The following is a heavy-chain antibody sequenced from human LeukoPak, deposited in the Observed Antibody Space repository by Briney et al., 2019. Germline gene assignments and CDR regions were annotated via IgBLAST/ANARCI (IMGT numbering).Heavy chain of an antibody. CDR1: GGSISTSSYY. CDR3: ARAKAAAGQYYFDY. V-gene: IGHV4-39*02. D-gene: IGHD6-13*01. J-gene: IGHJ4*02. Sequence: NASETLSLTCTGSGGSISTSSYYWGWIRQPPGKGLEWIGSIYYSGSTYYSPSLKSRVTISVDTSNNQFSLRLSSVTAADTAVYYCARAKAAAGQYYFDYWGQGTLVTVSS. CDR2: IYYSGST.